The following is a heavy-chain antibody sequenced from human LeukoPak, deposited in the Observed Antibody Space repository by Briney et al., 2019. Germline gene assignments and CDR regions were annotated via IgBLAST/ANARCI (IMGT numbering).Heavy chain of an antibody. Sequence: PGGSLRLSCAASGFTFSSYGMHWVRQAPGKGLEWVAFIRYDGSNKYYADSVKGRFTISRDNAKNSLYLQMNSLRAEDTAVYYCARDSVGYYDFWSGPSRIDAFDIWGQGTMVTVSS. CDR3: ARDSVGYYDFWSGPSRIDAFDI. CDR2: IRYDGSNK. D-gene: IGHD3-3*01. CDR1: GFTFSSYG. V-gene: IGHV3-30*02. J-gene: IGHJ3*02.